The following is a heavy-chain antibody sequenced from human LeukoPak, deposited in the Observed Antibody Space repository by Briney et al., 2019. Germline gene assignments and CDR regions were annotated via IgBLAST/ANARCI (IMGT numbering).Heavy chain of an antibody. D-gene: IGHD4-17*01. Sequence: SETLSLTCTVSGGSISSYYWSWIRQPPGKGLEWIGYIYYSGSTNYNPSLKSRVTISVDTSKNQFSLKLSSVTAADTAVYYCARGATVTLDRYYYYYYMDVWGKGTTVTISS. J-gene: IGHJ6*03. V-gene: IGHV4-59*01. CDR3: ARGATVTLDRYYYYYYMDV. CDR1: GGSISSYY. CDR2: IYYSGST.